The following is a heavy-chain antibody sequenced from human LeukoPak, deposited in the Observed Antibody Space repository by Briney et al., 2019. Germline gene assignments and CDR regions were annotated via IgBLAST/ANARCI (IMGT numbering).Heavy chain of an antibody. CDR1: GFTFTTHG. V-gene: IGHV3-30-3*01. CDR2: TSFDGSNK. Sequence: GRSLRLSCAASGFTFTTHGMHWVRQAPGKGLEWVAVTSFDGSNKYYVDSVKGRFTITRDNSKNTLYVQVNSLRVEDTAVYYCARDPASSGWGLFDYWGQGTLVTVSS. D-gene: IGHD6-19*01. CDR3: ARDPASSGWGLFDY. J-gene: IGHJ4*02.